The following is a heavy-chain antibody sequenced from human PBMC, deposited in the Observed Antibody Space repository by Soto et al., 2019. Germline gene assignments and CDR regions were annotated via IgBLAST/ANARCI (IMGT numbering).Heavy chain of an antibody. J-gene: IGHJ5*02. D-gene: IGHD5-12*01. CDR1: GFTFSRYG. CDR3: ASEIVATNHGIDP. CDR2: IRFDGSNK. Sequence: GGSLRLSCTASGFTFSRYGMHWVRQAPCKGLEWVAIIRFDGSNKYYGDSVKGRFDISRDNSKNILYLQMNSLRIEDTAVYYCASEIVATNHGIDPWGPGTLVTVSS. V-gene: IGHV3-30*02.